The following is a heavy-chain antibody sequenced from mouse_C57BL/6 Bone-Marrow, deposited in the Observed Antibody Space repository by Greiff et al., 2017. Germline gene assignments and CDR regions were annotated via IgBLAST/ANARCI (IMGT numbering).Heavy chain of an antibody. J-gene: IGHJ3*01. D-gene: IGHD1-1*01. CDR2: IDPSDSYT. CDR1: GYTFTSYW. Sequence: VQLQQPGAELVMPGASVKLSCKASGYTFTSYWMHWVKQRPGQGLEWIGEIDPSDSYTNYNQKFKGKSTLTVDKSSSTAYMQLSSLTAEDSEVYYCARDCYGSSAWFAYGGQGTLVTVSA. V-gene: IGHV1-69*01. CDR3: ARDCYGSSAWFAY.